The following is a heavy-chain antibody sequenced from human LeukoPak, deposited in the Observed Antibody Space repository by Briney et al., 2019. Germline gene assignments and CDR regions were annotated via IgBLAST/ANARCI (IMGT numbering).Heavy chain of an antibody. D-gene: IGHD3-10*01. CDR3: ARDRDGSGSYSNWFDP. CDR2: ISSSSSYI. V-gene: IGHV3-21*01. Sequence: GGSLRLSCAASGFTFSSYSMNWVRQAPGKGLEWVSSISSSSSYIYYADSVKGRFTISRDNAKNSLYLQMNSLRAEDTAVYYCARDRDGSGSYSNWFDPWGQGTLVTVSS. CDR1: GFTFSSYS. J-gene: IGHJ5*02.